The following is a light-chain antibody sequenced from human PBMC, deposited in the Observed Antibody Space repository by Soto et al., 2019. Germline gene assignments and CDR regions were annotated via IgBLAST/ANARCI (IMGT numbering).Light chain of an antibody. V-gene: IGKV3-20*01. Sequence: EIVLTQSPGTLSLSPGERATLSCRSSQSVSSSYLGWYQQKPGQAPRLLIYGASSRATGIPDRFSGSGSGTDFTLTISRLEAEDFAVYYCQQYGSSPTFGQGTKVEIK. CDR1: QSVSSSY. CDR2: GAS. CDR3: QQYGSSPT. J-gene: IGKJ1*01.